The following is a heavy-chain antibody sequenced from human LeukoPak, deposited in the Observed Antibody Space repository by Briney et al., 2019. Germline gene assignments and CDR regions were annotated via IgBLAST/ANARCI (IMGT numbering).Heavy chain of an antibody. CDR3: AKGSYCSGGSCFFGY. J-gene: IGHJ4*02. Sequence: GGSLRLSCAASGFTFSSYALTWVRQAPGKGLEWVSAISGSGGSTYYADSVKGRFTISRDNSKNTLYLQMNSLRAEDTAVYYCAKGSYCSGGSCFFGYWGQGTLVSVSS. V-gene: IGHV3-23*01. D-gene: IGHD2-15*01. CDR1: GFTFSSYA. CDR2: ISGSGGST.